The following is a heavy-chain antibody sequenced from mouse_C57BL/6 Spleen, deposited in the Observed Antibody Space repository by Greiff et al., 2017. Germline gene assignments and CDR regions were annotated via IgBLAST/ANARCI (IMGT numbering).Heavy chain of an antibody. CDR2: IDPENGDT. CDR3: TTLVLRSYFDY. Sequence: EVMLVEPGAELVRPGASVKLSCTASGFNIKDDYMNWVKQRPEQGLEWIGWIDPENGDTEYDSKFQGKATITADTSSTTAYLQLSSLTSEDTAVYYCTTLVLRSYFDYWGQGTTLTVSS. CDR1: GFNIKDDY. D-gene: IGHD1-1*01. V-gene: IGHV14-4*01. J-gene: IGHJ2*01.